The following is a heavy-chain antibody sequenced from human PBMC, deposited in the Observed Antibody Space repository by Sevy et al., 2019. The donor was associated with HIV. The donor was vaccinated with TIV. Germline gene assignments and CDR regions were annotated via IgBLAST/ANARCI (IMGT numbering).Heavy chain of an antibody. J-gene: IGHJ4*02. D-gene: IGHD2-15*01. V-gene: IGHV4-59*01. Sequence: SETLSLTCTVSGGSISSYYWSWIRQPPGKGLEWIGYIYYSGSTNYNPSLTSRVTISVDTSKNQFSLKLSSVTAADTAVYYCARGILGYCSGGSCFGFDYWGQGTLVTVSS. CDR2: IYYSGST. CDR1: GGSISSYY. CDR3: ARGILGYCSGGSCFGFDY.